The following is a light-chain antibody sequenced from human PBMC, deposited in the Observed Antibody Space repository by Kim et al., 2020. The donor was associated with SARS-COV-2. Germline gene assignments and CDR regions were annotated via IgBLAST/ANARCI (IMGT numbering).Light chain of an antibody. CDR3: QHYHSYPPT. CDR1: QGINNF. V-gene: IGKV1-16*01. Sequence: DIQMTQSPSSLSASVGDRVTITCRASQGINNFLAWFQQKPGKAPQSLIYAASSLQSGVPPRFSASGYGTYFTLTINGLRPEDLGTYYCQHYHSYPPTFGQGTKVDIK. J-gene: IGKJ1*01. CDR2: AAS.